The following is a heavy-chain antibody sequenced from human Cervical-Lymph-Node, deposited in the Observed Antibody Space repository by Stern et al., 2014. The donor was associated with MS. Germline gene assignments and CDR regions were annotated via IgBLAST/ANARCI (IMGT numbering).Heavy chain of an antibody. V-gene: IGHV3-74*02. J-gene: IGHJ4*02. CDR1: GFTFSRYW. Sequence: VQLVQSGGALVQPGGSLRLSWAASGFTFSRYWMHWVRQVPGKGLGWVSRINGDASTTYYADAVKGRFTISRDNAKNRLYLQMNSLRAEDTAVYYCARNPNLGDSGGTYWGQGTLVTVSS. CDR2: INGDASTT. D-gene: IGHD4-17*01. CDR3: ARNPNLGDSGGTY.